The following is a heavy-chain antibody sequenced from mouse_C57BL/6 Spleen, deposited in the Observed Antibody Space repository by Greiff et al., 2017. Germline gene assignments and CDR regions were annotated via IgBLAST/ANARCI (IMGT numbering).Heavy chain of an antibody. V-gene: IGHV1-19*01. D-gene: IGHD4-1*01. CDR1: GYTFTDYY. CDR3: ARELTGTDY. J-gene: IGHJ2*01. CDR2: INPYNGGT. Sequence: VQLQQSGPVLVKPGASVKMSCKASGYTFTDYYMNWVKQSHGKSLEWIGVINPYNGGTSYNQKFKGKATLTVDKSSSTAYMELNSLTSEDSAVYYCARELTGTDYWGQGTTLTVSS.